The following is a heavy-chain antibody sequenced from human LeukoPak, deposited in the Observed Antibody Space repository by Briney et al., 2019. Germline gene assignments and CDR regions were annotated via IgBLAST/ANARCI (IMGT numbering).Heavy chain of an antibody. D-gene: IGHD5-18*01. V-gene: IGHV1-2*02. CDR2: INPNSGGT. Sequence: GASVKVSCKASGYTFTSYGISWVRQAPGQGLEWMGWINPNSGGTNYAQKFQGRVTMTRDTSISTAYMELSRLRSDDTAVYYCARATQLWYGAFDIWGQGTMVTVSS. CDR3: ARATQLWYGAFDI. CDR1: GYTFTSYG. J-gene: IGHJ3*02.